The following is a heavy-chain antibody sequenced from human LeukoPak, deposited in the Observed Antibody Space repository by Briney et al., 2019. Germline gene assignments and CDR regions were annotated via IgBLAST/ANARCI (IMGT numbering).Heavy chain of an antibody. CDR3: ARDSRYDSSGYFR. CDR2: IKRDGSEE. J-gene: IGHJ4*02. Sequence: GGSLRLSCAASEFPFSDYWMTWVRQAPGKGLEWVANIKRDGSEEYYVDSVKGRFTISRDNAKNSLYLQMNSLRAEDTAVYYCARDSRYDSSGYFRWGQGTLVTVSS. V-gene: IGHV3-7*03. CDR1: EFPFSDYW. D-gene: IGHD3-22*01.